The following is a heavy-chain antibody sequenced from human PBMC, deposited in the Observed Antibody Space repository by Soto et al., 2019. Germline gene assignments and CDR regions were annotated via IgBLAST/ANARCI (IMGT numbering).Heavy chain of an antibody. CDR3: ARGVGGSDSWYFDY. D-gene: IGHD2-15*01. CDR2: ISSSSSYI. V-gene: IGHV3-21*01. Sequence: GGSLRLSCAASVFPFSSYSMNWVRQAPGKGLEWVSSISSSSSYIYYADSVKGRFTISRDNAKNSLYLQMNSLRAEDTAVYYCARGVGGSDSWYFDYWGQGTLVTVSS. CDR1: VFPFSSYS. J-gene: IGHJ4*02.